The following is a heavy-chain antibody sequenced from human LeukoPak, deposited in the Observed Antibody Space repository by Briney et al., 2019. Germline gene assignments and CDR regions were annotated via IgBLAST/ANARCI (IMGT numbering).Heavy chain of an antibody. CDR3: ARRVSDSFQF. V-gene: IGHV5-51*01. CDR2: IFPSDSDT. CDR1: GYSFTSYW. Sequence: GESLKISCEASGYSFTSYWTDWLRQMPGKGLEWVGTIFPSDSDTTYSPSFQGLVTISADKSISTTYLQWSSLKASDTAMYYCARRVSDSFQFWGQGTMVTVSS. J-gene: IGHJ3*01.